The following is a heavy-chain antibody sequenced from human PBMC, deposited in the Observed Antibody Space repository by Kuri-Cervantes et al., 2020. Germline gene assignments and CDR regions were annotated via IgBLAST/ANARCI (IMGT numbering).Heavy chain of an antibody. J-gene: IGHJ6*03. Sequence: GESLKISCAASGFTFSSYAMSWVRQAPGKGLEWVSAISGSGGSTYYADSVNGRFAISRDNSRSSLYLQMNSLRAEDTALYYCAKESVAGLYYYYMDVWGKGTTVTVSS. D-gene: IGHD6-19*01. CDR2: ISGSGGST. CDR1: GFTFSSYA. V-gene: IGHV3-23*01. CDR3: AKESVAGLYYYYMDV.